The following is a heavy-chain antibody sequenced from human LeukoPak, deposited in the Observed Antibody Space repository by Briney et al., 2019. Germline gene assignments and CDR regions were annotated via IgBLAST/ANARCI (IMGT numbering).Heavy chain of an antibody. CDR3: ASNYYGSGSLDY. D-gene: IGHD3-10*01. CDR2: IFYSGST. Sequence: SETLSLTCSVSGGSVNSSSYYWGWIRQPPGKGLEWIGHIFYSGSTYYNPSLWSRLTQSVDSSKNQFSLRLSSVTAADTAVYYCASNYYGSGSLDYWGQGTLVTVSS. V-gene: IGHV4-39*01. J-gene: IGHJ4*02. CDR1: GGSVNSSSYY.